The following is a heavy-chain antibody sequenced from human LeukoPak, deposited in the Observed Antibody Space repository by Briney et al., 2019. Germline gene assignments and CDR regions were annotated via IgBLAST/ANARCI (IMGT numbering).Heavy chain of an antibody. Sequence: SGGSLRLSCAASGFTFSSYEMNWVRQAPGKGLEWVSYISSSGSTIYYADSVKGRFTISRDNAKNSLYLQMNSLRAEDTAVYYCARDGAYSSSWGVFDYWGQGTLVTVSS. J-gene: IGHJ4*02. CDR3: ARDGAYSSSWGVFDY. D-gene: IGHD6-13*01. CDR2: ISSSGSTI. V-gene: IGHV3-48*03. CDR1: GFTFSSYE.